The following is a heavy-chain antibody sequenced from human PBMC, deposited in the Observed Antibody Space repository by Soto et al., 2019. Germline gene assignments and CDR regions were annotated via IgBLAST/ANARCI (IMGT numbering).Heavy chain of an antibody. V-gene: IGHV4-30-4*01. CDR3: ARDWADYYDSSEPS. Sequence: SETLSLTCTVSGGSISSGDYYWSWIRQPPGKGLKWIGYIYYSGSTYYNPSLKSRVTISVDTSKNQFSLRLSSVTAADTAVYYCARDWADYYDSSEPSWGQGTLVTVSS. J-gene: IGHJ5*02. CDR2: IYYSGST. CDR1: GGSISSGDYY. D-gene: IGHD3-22*01.